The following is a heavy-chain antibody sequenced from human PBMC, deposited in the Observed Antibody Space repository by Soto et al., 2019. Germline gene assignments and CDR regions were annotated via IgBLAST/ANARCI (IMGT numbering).Heavy chain of an antibody. J-gene: IGHJ6*03. D-gene: IGHD2-2*01. V-gene: IGHV4-34*01. CDR1: DGSFSGYY. Sequence: QVQLQQWGAGLLQPSETLSLTCAVYDGSFSGYYWSWIRQPPGKGLEWIGEIDHSGSTNYNPSLKSRVTISVDTSKNQFSLKLSSVTAADTAVYYCARGLRSRRGWDIVVVTAAHKPRYFMDVWGKGTTVTVSS. CDR2: IDHSGST. CDR3: ARGLRSRRGWDIVVVTAAHKPRYFMDV.